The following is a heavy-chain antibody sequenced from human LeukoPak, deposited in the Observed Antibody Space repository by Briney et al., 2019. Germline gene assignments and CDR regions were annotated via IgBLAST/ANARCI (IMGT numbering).Heavy chain of an antibody. Sequence: PGGALRLSCAASGFTFSSNSMNWVRQAPGKGLEWVSSISSSSSYIYYADSVKGRFTISRDNAKNSLYLQMNSLRAEDTAVYYCARDGAAAPLDYYYGMDVWGQGTTVTVSS. CDR1: GFTFSSNS. J-gene: IGHJ6*02. D-gene: IGHD6-13*01. CDR2: ISSSSSYI. V-gene: IGHV3-21*01. CDR3: ARDGAAAPLDYYYGMDV.